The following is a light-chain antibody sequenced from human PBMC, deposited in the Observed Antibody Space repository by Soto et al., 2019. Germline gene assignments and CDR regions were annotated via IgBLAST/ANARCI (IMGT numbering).Light chain of an antibody. Sequence: QSALTQPASVSGSPGQSITISCTGTSSDIGVYNYVSWYQYHPGKAPKLMIYHVSNRPSGVSDRFSGSKFDITASLTIFGLLAEDVADYFCSSYTTSGTFYVFGSGTKLTVL. V-gene: IGLV2-14*03. CDR1: SSDIGVYNY. J-gene: IGLJ1*01. CDR3: SSYTTSGTFYV. CDR2: HVS.